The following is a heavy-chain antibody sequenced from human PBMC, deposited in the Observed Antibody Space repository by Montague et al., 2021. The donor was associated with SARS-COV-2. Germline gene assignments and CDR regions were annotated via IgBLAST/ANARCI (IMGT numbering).Heavy chain of an antibody. Sequence: SETLSLTCTVSGGSISSYYWSWIRQPQGKGLEWIGYLYYSGSTNYNPSLKSRVTISVDTSKNQFNLMLNSVTAADTAVYYCERHPPGYSYFYYLDVWGKGATVTVSS. D-gene: IGHD1-1*01. V-gene: IGHV4-59*01. J-gene: IGHJ6*03. CDR2: LYYSGST. CDR3: ERHPPGYSYFYYLDV. CDR1: GGSISSYY.